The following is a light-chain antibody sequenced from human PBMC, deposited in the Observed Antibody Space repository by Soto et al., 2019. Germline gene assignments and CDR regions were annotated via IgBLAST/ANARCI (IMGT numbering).Light chain of an antibody. CDR1: SSNIGNNY. Sequence: QSVLTQPPSVSAAPGQKVTISCSGSSSNIGNNYVSWYQQLPGTAPKLLIYDDDKRPSGIPDRFSGSKSGTSATLGITELQTGDEAGYYCGTWDSSLSAYVFGTGTKLTVL. V-gene: IGLV1-51*01. J-gene: IGLJ1*01. CDR3: GTWDSSLSAYV. CDR2: DDD.